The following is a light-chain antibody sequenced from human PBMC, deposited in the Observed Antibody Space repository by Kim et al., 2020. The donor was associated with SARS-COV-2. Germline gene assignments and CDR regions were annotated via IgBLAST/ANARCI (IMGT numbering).Light chain of an antibody. CDR2: GVS. CDR1: QSVDKNY. J-gene: IGKJ4*01. CDR3: QQYGNSPFT. Sequence: ENVLKQSPGTLSLSSGERATLSCRASQSVDKNYFAWFQQRPGQPPRLLIYGVSNRASGIPDRFSGSGSGTEFTLTISRLEPEDFAMYYCQQYGNSPFTFGGGTKVDIK. V-gene: IGKV3-20*01.